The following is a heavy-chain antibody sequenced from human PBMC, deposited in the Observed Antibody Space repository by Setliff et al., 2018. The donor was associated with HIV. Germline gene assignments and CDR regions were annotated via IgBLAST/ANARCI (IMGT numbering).Heavy chain of an antibody. CDR2: IYYSGST. V-gene: IGHV4-38-2*01. CDR3: TRRDVSPLWFGQFDY. D-gene: IGHD3-10*01. Sequence: PSETLSLTCGVSGYSISSDYCWGWIRQPPGKGLEWIGSIYYSGSTYYNPSLKSRVTTSVDSSKSQISLNVTSVTAADTAVYYCTRRDVSPLWFGQFDYWGQGILVTSPQ. CDR1: GYSISSDYC. J-gene: IGHJ4*02.